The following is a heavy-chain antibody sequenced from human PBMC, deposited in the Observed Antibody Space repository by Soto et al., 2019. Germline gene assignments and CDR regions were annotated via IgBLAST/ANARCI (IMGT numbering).Heavy chain of an antibody. CDR1: GGSMRNYF. Sequence: SETLSLTCTVSGGSMRNYFCTWIRQPPGKGLEWIGYIHYSGTTSFFPSYNPSLRSRVTISEDTSKNQFSLKLLSVTTADTAVYFCAAGEASSRNLAPYYLDFWGQGTLVTVSS. CDR2: IHYSGTT. J-gene: IGHJ4*02. D-gene: IGHD6-13*01. CDR3: AAGEASSRNLAPYYLDF. V-gene: IGHV4-59*01.